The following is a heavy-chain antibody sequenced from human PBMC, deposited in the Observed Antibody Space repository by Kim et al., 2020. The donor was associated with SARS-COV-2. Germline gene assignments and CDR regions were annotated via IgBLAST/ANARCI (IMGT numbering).Heavy chain of an antibody. V-gene: IGHV1-18*01. J-gene: IGHJ3*02. D-gene: IGHD3-10*01. Sequence: GHPNYAQTFHGRVTLTTDTSTRTVYMELRSLSPDDTAVFYCARDPTYSFDIWGQGTMVTVSS. CDR2: GHP. CDR3: ARDPTYSFDI.